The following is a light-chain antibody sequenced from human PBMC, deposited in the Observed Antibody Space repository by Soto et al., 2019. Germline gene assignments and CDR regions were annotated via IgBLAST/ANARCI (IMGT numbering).Light chain of an antibody. CDR1: QSVGTF. Sequence: DIQMTQSPSSLSASVGDRVTITCRGSQSVGTFLHWYQQKPGKAPKLLIFSASSLQGGVPSRFSGSGSGTDFTLTISGLQPEDSATYFCQQSYSTPQTFGQGTKVEI. V-gene: IGKV1-39*01. CDR2: SAS. CDR3: QQSYSTPQT. J-gene: IGKJ1*01.